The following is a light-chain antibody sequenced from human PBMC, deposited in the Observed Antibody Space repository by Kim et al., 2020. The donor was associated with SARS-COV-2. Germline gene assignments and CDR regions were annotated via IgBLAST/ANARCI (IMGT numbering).Light chain of an antibody. CDR1: HSVSSSH. J-gene: IGKJ2*01. CDR2: GAS. Sequence: IVLTQSPGTLSASPGEGVTLSCGASHSVSSSHLAWYQQKPGQAPRLLIYGASTRATGIPDRFTGSVSGAGFTLTISRLEPEDFAVYYCQHYGSSPYAFGQGTKLEI. CDR3: QHYGSSPYA. V-gene: IGKV3-20*01.